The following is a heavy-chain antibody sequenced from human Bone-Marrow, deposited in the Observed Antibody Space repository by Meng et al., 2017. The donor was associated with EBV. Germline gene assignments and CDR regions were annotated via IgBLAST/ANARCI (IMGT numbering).Heavy chain of an antibody. Sequence: EPGVEVGDEVKTAGASVKVPCRTSGSTFRSDAVSWVRQAPGQGLEWMGGLIPMSDAPHYAQKFQGRVTITADESTSTHYMDLSGLRSDDTALYYCASESGRGFTPDYWGQGTLVTVSS. CDR1: GSTFRSDA. D-gene: IGHD3-10*01. CDR3: ASESGRGFTPDY. V-gene: IGHV1-69*01. J-gene: IGHJ4*02. CDR2: LIPMSDAP.